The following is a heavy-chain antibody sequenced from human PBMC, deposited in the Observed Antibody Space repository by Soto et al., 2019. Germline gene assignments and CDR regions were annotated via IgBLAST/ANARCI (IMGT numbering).Heavy chain of an antibody. CDR2: ISWDGGST. V-gene: IGHV3-43*02. CDR3: AKDPTAMDFRYGMDV. CDR1: GCHFISYA. Sequence: PGRSQRLSCAASGCHFISYAMSWVRQAPGKGLEWVSLISWDGGSTYYADSVKGRFTISRDNSKNSLYLQMNSLRTEDTALYYCAKDPTAMDFRYGMDVWGQGPTVTVSS. D-gene: IGHD5-18*01. J-gene: IGHJ6*02.